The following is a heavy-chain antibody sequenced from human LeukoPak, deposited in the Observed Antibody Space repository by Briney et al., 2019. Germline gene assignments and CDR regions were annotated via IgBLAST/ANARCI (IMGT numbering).Heavy chain of an antibody. D-gene: IGHD1-26*01. CDR1: GDSISSTN. V-gene: IGHV3-21*01. J-gene: IGHJ6*03. CDR3: ARDGADTTPPDPRGYYYYMDV. CDR2: ITSSSSYI. Sequence: ETLSLTCTVSGDSISSTNYYWGWIRQPPGKGLEWVSSITSSSSYIYYADSVKGRFTISRDNAKKSVYLQMNSLRAEDTAVYYCARDGADTTPPDPRGYYYYMDVWGKGTTVTVSS.